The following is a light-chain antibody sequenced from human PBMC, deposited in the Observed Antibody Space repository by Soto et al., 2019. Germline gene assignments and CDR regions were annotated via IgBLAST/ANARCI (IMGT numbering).Light chain of an antibody. CDR2: GAS. Sequence: EIVMTQSPATLSVSPGERATLSCRASQSVSSNLVWYQQKPGEAPRLLIYGASTRATGIPARFSGSGSATEFTLTISSLQSEDFAVYYCQQYNNWPRTFGQGTKVGIK. CDR1: QSVSSN. J-gene: IGKJ1*01. V-gene: IGKV3-15*01. CDR3: QQYNNWPRT.